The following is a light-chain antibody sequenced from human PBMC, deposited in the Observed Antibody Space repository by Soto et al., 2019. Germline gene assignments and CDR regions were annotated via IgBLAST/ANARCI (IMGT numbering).Light chain of an antibody. J-gene: IGKJ5*01. V-gene: IGKV1-39*01. CDR1: QSISGY. CDR2: ATS. Sequence: DIQMTQSPSTLSASVGDRVTITCRASQSISGYLNWYRQKPGKAPELLIYATSHLQSEVPSRFSGSGSGPDFTLTVSSLQPEDFATYYCQQSYSTPPITFGQGTRLEIK. CDR3: QQSYSTPPIT.